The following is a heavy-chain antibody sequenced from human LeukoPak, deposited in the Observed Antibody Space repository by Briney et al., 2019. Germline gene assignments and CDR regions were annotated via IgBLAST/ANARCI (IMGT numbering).Heavy chain of an antibody. CDR3: ARRRYSSSEDAFDI. D-gene: IGHD6-13*01. CDR1: GFTFSNYA. V-gene: IGHV3-20*04. CDR2: INWNGGST. Sequence: PGGSLRLSCAASGFTFSNYALSWVRQAPGKGLEWVSGINWNGGSTGYADSVKGRFTISRDNAKNSLYLQMNSLRAEDTALYYCARRRYSSSEDAFDIWGQGTMVTVSS. J-gene: IGHJ3*02.